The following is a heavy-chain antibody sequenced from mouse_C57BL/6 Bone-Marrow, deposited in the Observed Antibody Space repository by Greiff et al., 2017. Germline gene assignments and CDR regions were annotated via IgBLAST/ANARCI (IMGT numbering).Heavy chain of an antibody. Sequence: QVQLQQPGAELVKPGASVKMSCKASGYTFTSYWLTWVKQRPGQGLEWLGDIYPGSGSTHYNETFKSKDTLTVDTSSSTAYMKLSSLTSEDSAVYYCARRYYCSPDYWGQGTTLTVAS. D-gene: IGHD1-1*01. J-gene: IGHJ2*01. CDR3: ARRYYCSPDY. CDR1: GYTFTSYW. V-gene: IGHV1-55*01. CDR2: IYPGSGST.